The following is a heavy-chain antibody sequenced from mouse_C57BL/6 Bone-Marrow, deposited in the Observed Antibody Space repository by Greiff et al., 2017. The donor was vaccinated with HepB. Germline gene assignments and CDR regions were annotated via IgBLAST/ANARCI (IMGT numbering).Heavy chain of an antibody. J-gene: IGHJ4*01. CDR1: GYTFTDYY. Sequence: VQLQQSGPELVKPGASVKISCKASGYTFTDYYMNWVKQSHGKSLEWIGDINPNNGGTSYNQKFKGKATLTVDKSSSTAYMELRSLTSEDSAVYDCARGTTVVPYAMDYWGQGTSVTVSS. D-gene: IGHD1-1*01. V-gene: IGHV1-26*01. CDR2: INPNNGGT. CDR3: ARGTTVVPYAMDY.